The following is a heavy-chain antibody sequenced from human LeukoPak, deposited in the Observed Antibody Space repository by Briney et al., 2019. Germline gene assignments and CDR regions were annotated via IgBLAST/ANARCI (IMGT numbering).Heavy chain of an antibody. Sequence: PGGSLRLSCAASGFTVSSNYMSWVRQAPGKGLEWVSVIYSGGSTYYADSVKGRFTISRDNSKNTLYLQMNSLRAEDTAVYYCSVKYYDSSGYHDYWGQGTLVTVSS. CDR1: GFTVSSNY. CDR2: IYSGGST. V-gene: IGHV3-53*01. J-gene: IGHJ4*02. CDR3: SVKYYDSSGYHDY. D-gene: IGHD3-22*01.